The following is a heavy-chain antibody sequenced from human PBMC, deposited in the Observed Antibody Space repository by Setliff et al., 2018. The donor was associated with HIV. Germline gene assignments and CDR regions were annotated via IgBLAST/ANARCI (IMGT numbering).Heavy chain of an antibody. CDR2: IYYTGAT. CDR1: GDSISSYY. J-gene: IGHJ4*02. Sequence: SETLSLTCTVSGDSISSYYWTWIRQSPAKGLEWIGYIYYTGATNYNPSLKSRLTISPDTSKRQFSLILNSVTAADTAVYYCAREAPESRNRCPYYFDFWGQGMLVTVSS. D-gene: IGHD2-8*01. V-gene: IGHV4-59*01. CDR3: AREAPESRNRCPYYFDF.